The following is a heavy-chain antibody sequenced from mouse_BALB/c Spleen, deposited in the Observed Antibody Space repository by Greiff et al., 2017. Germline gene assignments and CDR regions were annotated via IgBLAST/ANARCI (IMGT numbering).Heavy chain of an antibody. CDR2: INSNGGST. CDR3: ARQGAGGGAMDY. D-gene: IGHD3-3*01. Sequence: EVMLVESGGGLVKLGGSLKLSCAASGFTFSSYYISWVRQTPEKRLELVAAINSNGGSTYYPDTVKGRFTISRDNAKNTLYLQMSSLKSEDTALYYCARQGAGGGAMDYWGQGTSVTVSS. V-gene: IGHV5-6-2*01. J-gene: IGHJ4*01. CDR1: GFTFSSYY.